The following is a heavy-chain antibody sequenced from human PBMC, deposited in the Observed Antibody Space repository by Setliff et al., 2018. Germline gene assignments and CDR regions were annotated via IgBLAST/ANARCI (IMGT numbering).Heavy chain of an antibody. J-gene: IGHJ5*02. CDR2: IGVYSGNT. CDR1: GYTFSHSG. Sequence: ASVKVSCKASGYTFSHSGITWVRQAPGQGLEWMGWIGVYSGNTYSAQRFQGRVSLTTDESANTAYLELRGLRSDDTAVYCCMRLVRFCSRTVCQRTSGDEAWGQGTLVTVSS. V-gene: IGHV1-18*01. D-gene: IGHD3-3*01. CDR3: MRLVRFCSRTVCQRTSGDEA.